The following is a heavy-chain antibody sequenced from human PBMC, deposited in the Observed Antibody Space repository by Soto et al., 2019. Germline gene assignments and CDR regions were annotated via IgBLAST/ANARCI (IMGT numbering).Heavy chain of an antibody. CDR1: GFTFSTYW. D-gene: IGHD3-16*01. CDR3: ARGACHNYDLDY. CDR2: IKGDGSST. Sequence: EVQLVESGGDSVQPGGSLRLSCAASGFTFSTYWMHWVRQAPGEGLVWVSRIKGDGSSTSSADSMEGRFTISRDNAKNTVYLHMNSLRADDTAVYYCARGACHNYDLDYWGEGTRVTGSS. J-gene: IGHJ4*02. V-gene: IGHV3-74*01.